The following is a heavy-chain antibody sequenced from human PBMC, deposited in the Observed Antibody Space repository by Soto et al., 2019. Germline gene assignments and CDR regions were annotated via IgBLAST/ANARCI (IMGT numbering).Heavy chain of an antibody. V-gene: IGHV3-21*01. D-gene: IGHD2-2*02. Sequence: ESGGGLVKPGGSLRLSCAASGFTFSSYSMNWVRQAPGKGLEWVSSISSSSSYIYYADSVKGRFTISRDNAKNSLYLQMNSLRAEDTAVYYCARGLIGYCSSTSCYSLIGPSWFDPWGQGTLVTVSS. CDR2: ISSSSSYI. CDR3: ARGLIGYCSSTSCYSLIGPSWFDP. J-gene: IGHJ5*02. CDR1: GFTFSSYS.